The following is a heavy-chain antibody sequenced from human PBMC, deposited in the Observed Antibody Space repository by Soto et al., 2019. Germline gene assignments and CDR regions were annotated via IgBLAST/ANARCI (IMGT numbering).Heavy chain of an antibody. D-gene: IGHD3-3*01. CDR1: GGSISSYY. CDR3: ARGADFWGGYYIGY. J-gene: IGHJ4*02. Sequence: PSETLSLTCTVSGGSISSYYWSWIRQPPGKGLEWIGYIYYSGSTNYNPSLKSRVTISVDTSKNQFSLKLSSVTAADTAVYYCARGADFWGGYYIGYWGQGTLVTVSS. CDR2: IYYSGST. V-gene: IGHV4-59*01.